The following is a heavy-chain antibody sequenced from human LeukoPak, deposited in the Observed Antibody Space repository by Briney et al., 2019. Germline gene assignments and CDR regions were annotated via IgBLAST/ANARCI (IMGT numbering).Heavy chain of an antibody. CDR1: GFTFSNFW. J-gene: IGHJ4*02. D-gene: IGHD5-12*01. V-gene: IGHV3-7*01. CDR3: VRDGGVSGYDLLDY. CDR2: ISQDGSEE. Sequence: GGSLRLSCAASGFTFSNFWMTWVRQAPGKGLEWVAHISQDGSEEHYMDSVKARFTISRDNAKNSLSLQMNSLRAEDTAVYYCVRDGGVSGYDLLDYWGQGTLVTVSS.